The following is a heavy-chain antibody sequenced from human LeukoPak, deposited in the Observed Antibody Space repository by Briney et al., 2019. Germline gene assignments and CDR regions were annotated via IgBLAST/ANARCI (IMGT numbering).Heavy chain of an antibody. CDR3: ARDAGIVAFDI. Sequence: GGSLRLSCVASGFTFSGYTINWVRLAPGKGLEWVSSISSSLNMYFAESVKGRFTISRDSARNSVSLQLNSLRVEDTAVYYCARDAGIVAFDIWGQGTVVTVSS. V-gene: IGHV3-21*01. CDR2: ISSSLNM. J-gene: IGHJ3*02. D-gene: IGHD2-15*01. CDR1: GFTFSGYT.